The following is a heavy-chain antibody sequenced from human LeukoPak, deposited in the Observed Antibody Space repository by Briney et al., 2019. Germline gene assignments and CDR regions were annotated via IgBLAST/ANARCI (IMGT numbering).Heavy chain of an antibody. J-gene: IGHJ6*03. Sequence: ASVKVSCKASGYTFTGYYMHWVRQAPGQGLEWMGRINPNSGGTNYAQKFQGRVTMTRDTSISTAYMELSRLRPDDTAVYYCARARGSSWRYYYMDVWGKGTTVTVSS. V-gene: IGHV1-2*06. CDR2: INPNSGGT. CDR1: GYTFTGYY. D-gene: IGHD6-13*01. CDR3: ARARGSSWRYYYMDV.